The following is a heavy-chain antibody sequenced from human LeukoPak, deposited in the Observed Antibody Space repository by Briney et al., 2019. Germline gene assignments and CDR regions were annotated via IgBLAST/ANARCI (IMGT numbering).Heavy chain of an antibody. Sequence: GGSLRLSCAASGFTFSSYEMNWVRQAPGKGLEWVSYISSSGSTIYYADSVKGRFTISRDNAKNSLYLQMNSLRAKDTAVYYCARAADFWSGYPSMDVWGQGTTVTVSS. CDR2: ISSSGSTI. CDR1: GFTFSSYE. V-gene: IGHV3-48*03. D-gene: IGHD3-3*01. CDR3: ARAADFWSGYPSMDV. J-gene: IGHJ6*02.